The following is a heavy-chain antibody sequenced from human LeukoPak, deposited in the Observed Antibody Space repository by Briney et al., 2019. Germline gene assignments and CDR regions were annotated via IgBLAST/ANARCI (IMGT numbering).Heavy chain of an antibody. V-gene: IGHV5-51*01. CDR3: ARQHGSGSYYSRAIDY. J-gene: IGHJ4*02. D-gene: IGHD3-10*01. Sequence: ESLQISCVASGSTFTTYWIGWVRQVPAKGLEWMGLIYPGDSDTRYSPSFQGQVTISADKSINTAYLQWSSLKASDTAMYYCARQHGSGSYYSRAIDYWGQGTLVTVSS. CDR1: GSTFTTYW. CDR2: IYPGDSDT.